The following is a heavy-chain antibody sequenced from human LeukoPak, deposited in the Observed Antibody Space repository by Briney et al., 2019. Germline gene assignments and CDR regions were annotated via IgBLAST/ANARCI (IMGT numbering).Heavy chain of an antibody. J-gene: IGHJ3*02. CDR1: GFTFSDYY. CDR3: ARRYYDFLSPAFDI. D-gene: IGHD3-3*01. CDR2: ISSSGSTI. Sequence: GGSLRLFCAASGFTFSDYYMSWIRQAPGKGLEWVSYISSSGSTIYYADSVKGRFTISRDNAKNSLYLQMNSLRAEDTAVYYCARRYYDFLSPAFDIWGQGTMVTVSS. V-gene: IGHV3-11*04.